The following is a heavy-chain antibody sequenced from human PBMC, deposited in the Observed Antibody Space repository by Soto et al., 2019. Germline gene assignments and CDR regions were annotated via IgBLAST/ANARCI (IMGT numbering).Heavy chain of an antibody. CDR3: ASHTKPAY. CDR2: IKEDGSKN. D-gene: IGHD2-8*01. J-gene: IGHJ4*02. V-gene: IGHV3-7*01. Sequence: EVQLVESGGTLVQPGGSLRLSCVASGFSFSSYWMSWFRQAPGKGLECVANIKEDGSKNYYVDSVKGRFTIARDNAKCSLFLQMNNLGTHDTAVYYCASHTKPAYWGQGVLVDVS. CDR1: GFSFSSYW.